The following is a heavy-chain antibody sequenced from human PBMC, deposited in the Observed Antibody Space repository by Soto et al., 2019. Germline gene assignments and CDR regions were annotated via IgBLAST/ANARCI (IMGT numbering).Heavy chain of an antibody. Sequence: QVQLQQWGAGLLKPSETLSLTCAVYGGSFSGYYWSWIRQPPGKGLEWIGEINHSGSTNYNPSLNSRVTISVDTSKNQFSLKLSSVTAADTAVYYCAREGSSWYGDNWFDPWGQGTLVTVSS. CDR1: GGSFSGYY. D-gene: IGHD6-13*01. V-gene: IGHV4-34*01. CDR2: INHSGST. CDR3: AREGSSWYGDNWFDP. J-gene: IGHJ5*02.